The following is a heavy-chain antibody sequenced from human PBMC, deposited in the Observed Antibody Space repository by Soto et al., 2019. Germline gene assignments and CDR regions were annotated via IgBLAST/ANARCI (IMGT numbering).Heavy chain of an antibody. CDR1: GGTFSSYT. CDR2: IIPILGIA. J-gene: IGHJ6*03. D-gene: IGHD2-15*01. V-gene: IGHV1-69*02. CDR3: ATALRIEDPSGSYRDV. Sequence: QVQLVQSGAEVKKPGSSVKVSCKASGGTFSSYTISWVRQAPGQGLEWMGRIIPILGIANYAPKFQGRVTITADKSTSTAYMELSSVRSEDTAAYHCATALRIEDPSGSYRDVRGKGTTVTV.